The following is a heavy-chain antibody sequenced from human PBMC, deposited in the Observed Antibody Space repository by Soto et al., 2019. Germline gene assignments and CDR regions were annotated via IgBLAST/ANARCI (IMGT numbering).Heavy chain of an antibody. D-gene: IGHD3-10*01. CDR3: ARGGDYYGSGSYYPKLY. J-gene: IGHJ4*02. CDR1: GGSISTYY. CDR2: IYYSGTT. V-gene: IGHV4-59*08. Sequence: PSETLSLTCTVSGGSISTYYWNWIRQPPGKGLEWIGYIYYSGTTNYNPSLKSRVTISLDTSKNQFSLKLSSVTAADTAVYYCARGGDYYGSGSYYPKLYWGQGTLVTVSS.